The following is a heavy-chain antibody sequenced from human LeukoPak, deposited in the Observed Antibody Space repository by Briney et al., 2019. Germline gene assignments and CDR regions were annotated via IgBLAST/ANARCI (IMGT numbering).Heavy chain of an antibody. J-gene: IGHJ6*02. V-gene: IGHV3-30-3*01. CDR1: GFTFSSYA. D-gene: IGHD6-19*01. Sequence: GRSLRLSCAASGFTFSSYAMHWVRQAPGKGLEWVAVISYDGSNKYYADSVKGRFTISRDNSKNTLYLQMNSLRAEDTAVYYCAKGGGSGWYSRSTYYYYYGMDVWGQGTTVTVSS. CDR2: ISYDGSNK. CDR3: AKGGGSGWYSRSTYYYYYGMDV.